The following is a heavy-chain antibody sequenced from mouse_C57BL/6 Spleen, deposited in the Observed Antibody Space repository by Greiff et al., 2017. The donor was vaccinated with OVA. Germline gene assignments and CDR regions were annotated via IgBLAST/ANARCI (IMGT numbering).Heavy chain of an antibody. V-gene: IGHV1-80*01. CDR1: GYAFSSYW. CDR3: ARGRDLYAMDY. J-gene: IGHJ4*01. CDR2: IYPGDGDT. D-gene: IGHD3-3*01. Sequence: QVQLKESGAELVKPGASVKISCKASGYAFSSYWMNWVKQRPGKGLEWIGQIYPGDGDTNYNGKFKGKATLTADKSSSTAYMQLSSLTSEDSAVYFCARGRDLYAMDYWGQGTSVTVSS.